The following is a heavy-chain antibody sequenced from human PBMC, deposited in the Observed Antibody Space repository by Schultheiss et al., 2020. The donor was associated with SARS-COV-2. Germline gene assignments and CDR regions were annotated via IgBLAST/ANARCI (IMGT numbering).Heavy chain of an antibody. CDR1: GGSISSGGYY. CDR2: IYYSGST. CDR3: ARGSVARYWYFDL. V-gene: IGHV4-31*03. J-gene: IGHJ2*01. D-gene: IGHD3-10*01. Sequence: SETLSLTCTVSGGSISSGGYYWSWIRQHPGKGLEWIGYIYYSGSTYYNPSLRSRVTLSVDTSENQFSLKLSSVTAADTAVYYCARGSVARYWYFDLWGRGTLVTVAS.